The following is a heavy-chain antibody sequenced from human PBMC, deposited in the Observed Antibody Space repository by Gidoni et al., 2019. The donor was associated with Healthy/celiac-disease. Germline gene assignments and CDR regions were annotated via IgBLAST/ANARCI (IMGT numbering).Heavy chain of an antibody. CDR3: ARVEPHWYFDL. CDR1: GFTFSDYY. J-gene: IGHJ2*01. CDR2: ISSSGRTI. Sequence: QVQLVESGGGLVTPGGSLSLSCAASGFTFSDYYMSWIRQAPGKGMEWVSYISSSGRTIYYEDSVKGRFTISRDNAKNSLYLQMNSLRAEDTAVYYCARVEPHWYFDLWGRGTLVTVSS. V-gene: IGHV3-11*01.